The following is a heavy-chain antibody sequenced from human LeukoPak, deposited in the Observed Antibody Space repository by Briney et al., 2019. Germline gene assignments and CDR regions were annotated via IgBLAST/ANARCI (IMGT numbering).Heavy chain of an antibody. CDR2: INPNGGRT. Sequence: ASVKVSCKASENTFTNYYMHWVRQAPGQGLEWLGIINPNGGRTNYAQTFQGRVTMTRDTSTTTVYMELSSLRSEDTAVYYCARDMSTRVTPISYAFDVWGQGTMVTVSS. V-gene: IGHV1-46*01. D-gene: IGHD4-23*01. CDR1: ENTFTNYY. J-gene: IGHJ3*01. CDR3: ARDMSTRVTPISYAFDV.